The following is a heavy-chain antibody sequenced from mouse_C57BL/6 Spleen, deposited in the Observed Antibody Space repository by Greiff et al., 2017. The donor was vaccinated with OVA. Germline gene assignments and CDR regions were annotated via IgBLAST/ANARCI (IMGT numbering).Heavy chain of an antibody. CDR3: ARIEGLASAY. Sequence: QVTLKVSGPGILQPSQTLSLTCSFSGFSLSTFGMGVGWIRPPSGLGLVWLAHIWWDDAEYSNPALKSRLTSSKDNSKNQVFLKIANVDTADTATYYCARIEGLASAYWGQGTLVTVSA. CDR2: IWWDDAE. CDR1: GFSLSTFGMG. V-gene: IGHV8-8*01. D-gene: IGHD3-3*01. J-gene: IGHJ3*01.